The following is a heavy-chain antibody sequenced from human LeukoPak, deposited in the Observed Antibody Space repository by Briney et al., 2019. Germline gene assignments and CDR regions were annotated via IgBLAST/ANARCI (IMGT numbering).Heavy chain of an antibody. CDR2: FDPEDGET. Sequence: ASVKVSCKVSGYTLTELSMHWVRQAPGKGLEWMGGFDPEDGETIYAQKFQGRVTMTGDTSTDTAYMELSSLRSEDTAVYYCATYPEPVYGGNSYENFDYWGQGTLVTVSS. J-gene: IGHJ4*02. V-gene: IGHV1-24*01. D-gene: IGHD4-23*01. CDR1: GYTLTELS. CDR3: ATYPEPVYGGNSYENFDY.